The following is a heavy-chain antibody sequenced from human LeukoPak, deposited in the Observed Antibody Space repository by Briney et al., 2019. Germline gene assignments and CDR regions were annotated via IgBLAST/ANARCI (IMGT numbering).Heavy chain of an antibody. D-gene: IGHD2-21*02. CDR1: GFSFSSFA. CDR2: ITGGHYPT. Sequence: GGSLRLSCAASGFSFSSFAMTWVRQAPGKGLEWVSSITGGHYPTYNTDSVKGRFTISRDNSKNTLYLQMNSLRADDTAVYYCTKDPNGDCVGAFEPWGQGTLVTVSS. J-gene: IGHJ5*02. CDR3: TKDPNGDCVGAFEP. V-gene: IGHV3-23*01.